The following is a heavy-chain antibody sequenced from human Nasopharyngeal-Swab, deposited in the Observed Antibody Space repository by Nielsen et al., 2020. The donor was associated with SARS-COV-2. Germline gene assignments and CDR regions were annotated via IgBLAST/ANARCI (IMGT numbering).Heavy chain of an antibody. CDR3: ARGSGYYDSSGYSDY. D-gene: IGHD3-22*01. J-gene: IGHJ4*02. CDR2: IYYIGST. Sequence: SETLSLTCTVSGGSISSYYWSWIRQPPGKGLEWIGYIYYIGSTNYNPSLKSRVTISVDTSKNQFSLKLSSVTAADTAVYYCARGSGYYDSSGYSDYWGQGTLVTVSS. CDR1: GGSISSYY. V-gene: IGHV4-59*13.